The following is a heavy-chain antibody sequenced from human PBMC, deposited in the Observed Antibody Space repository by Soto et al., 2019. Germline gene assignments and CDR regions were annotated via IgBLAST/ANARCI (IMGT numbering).Heavy chain of an antibody. CDR2: IWYDGRNQ. V-gene: IGHV3-33*01. CDR3: ARAVGPFDY. D-gene: IGHD1-26*01. CDR1: GFNFSTYG. Sequence: QVQLVESGGGVVQPGRSLRLSCETSGFNFSTYGMHWVRQAPGKGLDWVAVIWYDGRNQYYADSVKGRFTISRDNSKNTLYLQMNSLRAEDTAVYYCARAVGPFDYWGQGTLVTVSS. J-gene: IGHJ4*02.